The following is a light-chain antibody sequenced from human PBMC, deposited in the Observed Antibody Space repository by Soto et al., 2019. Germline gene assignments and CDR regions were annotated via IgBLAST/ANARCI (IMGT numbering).Light chain of an antibody. CDR1: QSVSSN. J-gene: IGKJ5*01. CDR3: QQYNKWPPVT. Sequence: EIVMTQSPATLSVSPGERVTLSCRASQSVSSNLDWYQQKSGQAPRLLIYGASTRATGIPSRFSGSGSGTEFTLTISSLRSEDFAIYYCQQYNKWPPVTFGQGTRLE. CDR2: GAS. V-gene: IGKV3-15*01.